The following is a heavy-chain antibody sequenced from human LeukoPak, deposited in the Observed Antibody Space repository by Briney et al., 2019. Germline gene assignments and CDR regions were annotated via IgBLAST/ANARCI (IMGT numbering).Heavy chain of an antibody. J-gene: IGHJ4*02. D-gene: IGHD1-26*01. V-gene: IGHV1-2*02. Sequence: ASVKVSCKASGYTFPGHHIHWVRQAPGQGLEWMGWINPKNGGTNYAQKFQGRVTMTRDTSTSTVYMELSSLRSEDTAVYYCAREMGLVGANDYFDYWGQGTLVTVSS. CDR3: AREMGLVGANDYFDY. CDR2: INPKNGGT. CDR1: GYTFPGHH.